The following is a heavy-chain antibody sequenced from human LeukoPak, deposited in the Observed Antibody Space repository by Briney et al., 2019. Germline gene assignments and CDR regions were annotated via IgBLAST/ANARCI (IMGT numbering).Heavy chain of an antibody. CDR1: GFTFSSYS. CDR3: ARVRGTLGAFDI. V-gene: IGHV3-7*01. D-gene: IGHD2-15*01. J-gene: IGHJ3*02. CDR2: IKQDGSET. Sequence: GGSLRLSCAASGFTFSSYSMNWVRQAPGKGLEWVANIKQDGSETYYVDSVKGRFTISRDNAKNSLYLQMNSLRVEDTAVYYCARVRGTLGAFDIWGQGTMVTVSS.